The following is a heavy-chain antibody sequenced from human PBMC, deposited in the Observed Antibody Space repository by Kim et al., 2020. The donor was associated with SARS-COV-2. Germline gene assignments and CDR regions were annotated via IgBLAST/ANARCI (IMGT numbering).Heavy chain of an antibody. CDR2: IYYSGST. CDR1: GGSISSGGYY. CDR3: ARAPSWVMVRGVIILFDY. V-gene: IGHV4-31*03. D-gene: IGHD3-10*01. Sequence: SETLSLTCTVSGGSISSGGYYWSWIRQHPGKGLEWIGYIYYSGSTYYNPSLKSRVTISVDTSKNQFSLKLSSVTAADTAVYYCARAPSWVMVRGVIILFDYWGQGTLVTVSS. J-gene: IGHJ4*02.